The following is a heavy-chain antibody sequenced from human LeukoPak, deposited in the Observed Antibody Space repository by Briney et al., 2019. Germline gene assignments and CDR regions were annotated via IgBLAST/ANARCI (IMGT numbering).Heavy chain of an antibody. V-gene: IGHV4-34*01. D-gene: IGHD2-2*01. CDR3: ASTERCSTTCPLDY. CDR2: INHSGIT. Sequence: PAETLSLTCAVYGGSFRGYYWSWIRQPPGKRLEWSGEINHSGITNYNPSLKSRVTISLDTSMKKFSLKLNSVTAADTAVYYCASTERCSTTCPLDYWGQGTLVTVSS. CDR1: GGSFRGYY. J-gene: IGHJ4*02.